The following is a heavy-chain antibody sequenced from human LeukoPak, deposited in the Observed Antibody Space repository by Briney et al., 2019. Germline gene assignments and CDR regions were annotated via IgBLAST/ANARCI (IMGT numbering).Heavy chain of an antibody. CDR2: IYSGGST. J-gene: IGHJ4*02. V-gene: IGHV3-66*01. D-gene: IGHD4-23*01. CDR1: KFTVSSKY. Sequence: GGSLRLSCAASKFTVSSKYMSWVRQAPGKGLEWVSVIYSGGSTHYADSVKGRFTISRDNSKNTLYLQMNSLRAEDTAVYYCASLYYGGNNFDYWGQGTLVTVSS. CDR3: ASLYYGGNNFDY.